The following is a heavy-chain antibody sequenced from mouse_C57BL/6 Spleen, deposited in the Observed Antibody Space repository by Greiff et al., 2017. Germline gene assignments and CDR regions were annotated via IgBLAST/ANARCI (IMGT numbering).Heavy chain of an antibody. D-gene: IGHD3-2*02. Sequence: QVQLQQSGPELVKPGASVKISCKASGYAFSSSWMNWVKQRPGKGLEWIGRIYPGDGDTNYNGKFKGKATLTADKSSSTAYMQLSSLTSEDSAVYVCARKQLRLRRYYFDYWGQGTTLTVSS. CDR1: GYAFSSSW. CDR2: IYPGDGDT. CDR3: ARKQLRLRRYYFDY. J-gene: IGHJ2*01. V-gene: IGHV1-82*01.